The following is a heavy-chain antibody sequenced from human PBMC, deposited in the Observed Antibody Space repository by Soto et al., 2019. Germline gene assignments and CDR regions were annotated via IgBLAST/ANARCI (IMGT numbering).Heavy chain of an antibody. CDR3: ARSPLAARTYYYYYGMDV. Sequence: GESQKISCEGSGYSFTSYWIGWVRQMPGKGLEWMGIIYPGDSDTRYSPSFQGQVTISADKSISTAYLQWSSLKASGTAMYYCARSPLAARTYYYYYGMDVWGQGTTVTVSS. J-gene: IGHJ6*02. CDR2: IYPGDSDT. V-gene: IGHV5-51*01. D-gene: IGHD6-6*01. CDR1: GYSFTSYW.